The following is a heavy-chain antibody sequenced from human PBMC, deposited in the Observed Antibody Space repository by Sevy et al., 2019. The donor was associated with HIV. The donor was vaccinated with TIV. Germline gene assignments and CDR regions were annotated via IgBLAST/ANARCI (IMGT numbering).Heavy chain of an antibody. V-gene: IGHV3-53*01. Sequence: GGSLRLYCAASGLSVSTNYRSWVRQAPGKGLEWVSASYSGGNTYYADSVKDRFTISRDNSKNTVYLQINSLRAEDTAVYYCARETLSGYNLWGQGTRVTVSS. CDR1: GLSVSTNY. D-gene: IGHD5-12*01. CDR3: ARETLSGYNL. J-gene: IGHJ4*02. CDR2: SYSGGNT.